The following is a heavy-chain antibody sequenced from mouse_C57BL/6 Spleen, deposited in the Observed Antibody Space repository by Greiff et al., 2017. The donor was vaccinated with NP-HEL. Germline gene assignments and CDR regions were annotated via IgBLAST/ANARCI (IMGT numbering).Heavy chain of an antibody. CDR1: GYTFTSYW. D-gene: IGHD1-1*01. CDR2: IHPNSGST. Sequence: VKLMESGAELVKPGASVKLSCKASGYTFTSYWMHWVKQRPGQGLEWIGMIHPNSGSTNYNEKFKSKATLTVDKSSSTAYMQLSSLTSEDSAVYYCASATAMDYWGQGTSVTVSS. J-gene: IGHJ4*01. V-gene: IGHV1-64*01. CDR3: ASATAMDY.